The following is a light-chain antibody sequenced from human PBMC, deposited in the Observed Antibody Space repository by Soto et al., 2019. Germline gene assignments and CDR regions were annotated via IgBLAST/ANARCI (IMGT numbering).Light chain of an antibody. CDR1: QSVSSRY. CDR3: QQYITSPPMYT. CDR2: SAS. V-gene: IGKV3-20*01. J-gene: IGKJ2*01. Sequence: ETVLTQSPGTLSLSPGERATLSCRASQSVSSRYLAWYQQKPGQAPRLLIYSASNRATGIPDRFSGSGSGPEFTLTISRLEPEDFAVYYCQQYITSPPMYTFGQGPKLEIK.